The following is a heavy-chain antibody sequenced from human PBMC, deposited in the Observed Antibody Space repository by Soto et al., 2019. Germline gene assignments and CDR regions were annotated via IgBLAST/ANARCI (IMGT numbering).Heavy chain of an antibody. D-gene: IGHD6-19*01. J-gene: IGHJ4*02. CDR3: AKEASIAVAGTGYFDY. CDR2: ISYDGSNK. Sequence: LRLSCAASGFTFSSYGMHWVRQAPGKGLEWVAVISYDGSNKYYADSVKGRFTISRDNSKNTLYLQMNSLRAEDTAVYYCAKEASIAVAGTGYFDYWGQGTLVTVSS. V-gene: IGHV3-30*18. CDR1: GFTFSSYG.